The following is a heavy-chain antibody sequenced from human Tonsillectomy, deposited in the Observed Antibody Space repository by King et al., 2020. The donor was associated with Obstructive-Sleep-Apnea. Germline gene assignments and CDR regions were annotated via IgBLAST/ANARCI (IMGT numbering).Heavy chain of an antibody. CDR2: IYLDDDK. J-gene: IGHJ4*02. V-gene: IGHV2-5*02. D-gene: IGHD2-15*01. Sequence: TLKESGPTLVKPTQTLTLTCTFSGVSLSTSGVGVGWIRQPPGKALEWLALIYLDDDKRYSPSLKSRLTITKDTSKNPVVLTMTNMDPVDTATYYCAHHRHNLVVVAASRFDYWGQGTLVTVSS. CDR3: AHHRHNLVVVAASRFDY. CDR1: GVSLSTSGVG.